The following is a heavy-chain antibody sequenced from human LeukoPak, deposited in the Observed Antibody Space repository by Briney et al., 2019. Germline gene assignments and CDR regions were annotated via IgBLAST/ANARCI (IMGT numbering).Heavy chain of an antibody. CDR1: GFTFSNYA. CDR3: ARDGCSTTSCFAD. D-gene: IGHD2-2*01. V-gene: IGHV3-11*05. Sequence: PGGSLRLSCAASGFTFSNYAMSWIRQAPGKGLEWVSYISSSSSYTNYADSVKGRFTISRDNAKNSLYLQMNSLRAEDTAVYYCARDGCSTTSCFADWGQGTLVTVSS. CDR2: ISSSSSYT. J-gene: IGHJ4*02.